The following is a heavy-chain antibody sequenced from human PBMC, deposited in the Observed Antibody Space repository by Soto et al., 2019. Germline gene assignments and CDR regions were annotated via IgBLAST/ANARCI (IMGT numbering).Heavy chain of an antibody. CDR3: AAHGSGTSFYFDY. D-gene: IGHD3-10*01. V-gene: IGHV3-30-3*01. CDR1: GFSFSKYA. CDR2: ITYDGSDK. Sequence: QVQLVESGGGVVQPGRSLRLSCAASGFSFSKYAMHWVRQAPAKGLEWVAVITYDGSDKFYADSVKGRFTISRDNSKNTLYQQMNSLRAEDTAVYYCAAHGSGTSFYFDYWGQGTLVTVSS. J-gene: IGHJ4*02.